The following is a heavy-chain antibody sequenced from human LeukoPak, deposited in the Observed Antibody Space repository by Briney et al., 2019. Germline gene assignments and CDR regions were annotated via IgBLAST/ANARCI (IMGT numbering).Heavy chain of an antibody. V-gene: IGHV3-21*03. CDR2: IISSSSFI. CDR1: GLTFSSYT. D-gene: IGHD2-2*01. CDR3: ARDFGGYCSSSSCYLGFLDY. J-gene: IGHJ4*02. Sequence: GGSLRLSCAASGLTFSSYTMNWVRQAPGKGLEWVSSIISSSSFIYYADSVKGRFTISRDNAKNSLYLQMNSLRAEDTAVYYCARDFGGYCSSSSCYLGFLDYWGQGTLVTVSS.